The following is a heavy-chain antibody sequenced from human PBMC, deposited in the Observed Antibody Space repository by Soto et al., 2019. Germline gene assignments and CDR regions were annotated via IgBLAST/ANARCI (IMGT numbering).Heavy chain of an antibody. CDR2: AHHSGRT. CDR3: ARSEATVLDN. V-gene: IGHV4-4*02. J-gene: IGHJ4*02. Sequence: PSLTLPLTCTVSGGSMSSSNWWNRVRQPPGKGLEWIGEAHHSGRTNYNPSLKSRVTISVDKSKNHFSLKLGSVTAADTAVYYCARSEATVLDNWGQGTLVTVSS. CDR1: GGSMSSSNW. D-gene: IGHD4-17*01.